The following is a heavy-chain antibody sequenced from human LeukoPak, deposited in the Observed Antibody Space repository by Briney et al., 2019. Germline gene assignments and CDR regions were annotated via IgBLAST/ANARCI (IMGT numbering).Heavy chain of an antibody. J-gene: IGHJ4*02. Sequence: AGGSLRLSCAASGFTFSSYEMNWVRQAPGKGLEWVSSISSSSSYIYYADSVKGRFTISRDNAKNSLYLQMSSLRAEDTAVYYCARSEGQYQLLSLWGQGTLVTVSS. CDR3: ARSEGQYQLLSL. CDR2: ISSSSSYI. D-gene: IGHD2-2*01. CDR1: GFTFSSYE. V-gene: IGHV3-21*01.